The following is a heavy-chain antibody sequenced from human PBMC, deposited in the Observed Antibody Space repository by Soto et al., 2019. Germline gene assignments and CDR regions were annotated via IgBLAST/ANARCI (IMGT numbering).Heavy chain of an antibody. CDR2: IWYVGSNK. V-gene: IGHV3-33*01. CDR3: ARAKYLLAEGLAPLYSFDY. J-gene: IGHJ4*02. D-gene: IGHD3-3*01. CDR1: GFTFSSYG. Sequence: QVQLVESGGGVGQPGSSLRLSCAASGFTFSSYGMHWVRPAPGKWLDWGAVIWYVGSNKYYADSVQGRLTISRDNSTNTLYLQIKILRAEDTAVYYCARAKYLLAEGLAPLYSFDYWGQGTLVTVSS.